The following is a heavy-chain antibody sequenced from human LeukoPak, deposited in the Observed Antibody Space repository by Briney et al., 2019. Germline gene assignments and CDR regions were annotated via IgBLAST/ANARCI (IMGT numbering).Heavy chain of an antibody. J-gene: IGHJ4*02. V-gene: IGHV1-24*01. CDR2: FDPEDGET. Sequence: ASVKVSCKVSGYTLTELSMHWVRQAPGHGLEWMGGFDPEDGETIYAQKVQGRITMTEDTSTDTAYMELSSLRSEDSAVYYCATSYCSSTSGYMEATCDYWGQGTLVTVPS. D-gene: IGHD2-2*01. CDR3: ATSYCSSTSGYMEATCDY. CDR1: GYTLTELS.